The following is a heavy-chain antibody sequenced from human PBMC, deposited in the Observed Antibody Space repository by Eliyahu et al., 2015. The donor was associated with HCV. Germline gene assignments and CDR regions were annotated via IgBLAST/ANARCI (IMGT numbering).Heavy chain of an antibody. D-gene: IGHD4-17*01. V-gene: IGHV3-21*01. Sequence: EVQLVESGGGLVKPGGSLRLSCAASGCIFSSYSMNWVRQAPGKGLEWVSSISSSSSYIYYADSVKGRFTISRDNAKNSLYLQMNSLRAEDTAVYYCARRFGDYEADDYWGQGTLVTVSS. J-gene: IGHJ4*02. CDR1: GCIFSSYS. CDR3: ARRFGDYEADDY. CDR2: ISSSSSYI.